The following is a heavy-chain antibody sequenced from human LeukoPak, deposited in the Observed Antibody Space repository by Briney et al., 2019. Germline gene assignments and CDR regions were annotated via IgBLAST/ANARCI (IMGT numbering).Heavy chain of an antibody. CDR3: ARVGSYGRLYYYYYYYMDV. CDR1: GFTFSSYS. Sequence: GGSLRLSCAASGFTFSSYSMNWVRQAPGKGLEWVSYISSSSSTIYYADSVKGRFTISRDNAKNSLYLQMNSLRAEDTALYYCARVGSYGRLYYYYYYYMDVWGKGTTVTVSS. CDR2: ISSSSSTI. D-gene: IGHD3-10*01. J-gene: IGHJ6*03. V-gene: IGHV3-48*04.